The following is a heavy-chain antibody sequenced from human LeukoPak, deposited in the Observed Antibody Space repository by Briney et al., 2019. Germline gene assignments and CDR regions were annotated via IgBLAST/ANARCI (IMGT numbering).Heavy chain of an antibody. CDR1: GFTFSNAW. V-gene: IGHV3-15*01. CDR2: VKRKIDGETT. J-gene: IGHJ4*02. Sequence: GGSLRLSCAASGFTFSNAWMTWVPQAPGKGLEWVGRVKRKIDGETTDYAAPVKGRFAISRDDSKNTVYLQMNSLKTEDTAVYYCTTDSAAYWGQGTLVTVSS. CDR3: TTDSAAY.